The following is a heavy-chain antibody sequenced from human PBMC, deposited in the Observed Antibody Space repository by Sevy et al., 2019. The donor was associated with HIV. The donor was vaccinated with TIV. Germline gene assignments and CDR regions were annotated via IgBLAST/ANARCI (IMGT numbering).Heavy chain of an antibody. Sequence: ASVKVYCKASGYTFTSYGISWVRQAPGQGLEWMGWISAYNGNTNYAQKLQGRVTMTTDTSTSTAYMELRSLRSDDTAVYYCAREQHYYGSGRGTISAYYYYGIDVWGQGTTVTVSS. CDR1: GYTFTSYG. CDR2: ISAYNGNT. J-gene: IGHJ6*02. CDR3: AREQHYYGSGRGTISAYYYYGIDV. V-gene: IGHV1-18*01. D-gene: IGHD3-10*01.